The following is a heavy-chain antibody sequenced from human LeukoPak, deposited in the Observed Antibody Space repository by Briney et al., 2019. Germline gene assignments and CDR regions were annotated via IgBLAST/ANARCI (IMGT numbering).Heavy chain of an antibody. CDR1: GGSISSSSYY. V-gene: IGHV4-39*07. CDR3: ASISSSWGERRDY. D-gene: IGHD6-13*01. Sequence: SETLSLTCTVSGGSISSSSYYWGWIRQPPGKGLEWIGSIYYSGSTYYNPSLKSRVTISVDTSKNQFSLKLSSVTAADTAVYYCASISSSWGERRDYWGQGTLVTVSS. CDR2: IYYSGST. J-gene: IGHJ4*02.